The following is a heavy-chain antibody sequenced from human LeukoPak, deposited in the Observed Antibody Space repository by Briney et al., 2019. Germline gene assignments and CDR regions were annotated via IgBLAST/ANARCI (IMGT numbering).Heavy chain of an antibody. CDR2: IRYDGSNK. J-gene: IGHJ4*02. Sequence: PGGSLRLSCAASGFTFSSYGMHWVRQAPGKGLEWVAFIRYDGSNKYYADSVKGRFTISRDNSKNTLYLQMNSLRAEDTAVYYCAKIPVKVVPAAPPYWGQGTLVTVSS. CDR3: AKIPVKVVPAAPPY. V-gene: IGHV3-30*02. D-gene: IGHD2-2*01. CDR1: GFTFSSYG.